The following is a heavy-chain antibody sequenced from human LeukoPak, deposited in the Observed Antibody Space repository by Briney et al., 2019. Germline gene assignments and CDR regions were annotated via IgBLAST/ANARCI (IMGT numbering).Heavy chain of an antibody. V-gene: IGHV1-69*04. D-gene: IGHD5-18*01. J-gene: IGHJ3*02. CDR3: ARKRSTAMGKDAFDI. CDR2: IIPILGIA. CDR1: GGTFGSYA. Sequence: ASVKVSCKASGGTFGSYAISWVRQAPGQGLEWMGRIIPILGIANYAQKFQGRVTITADKSTSTAYMELSSLRSEDTAVYYCARKRSTAMGKDAFDIWGQGTMVTVSS.